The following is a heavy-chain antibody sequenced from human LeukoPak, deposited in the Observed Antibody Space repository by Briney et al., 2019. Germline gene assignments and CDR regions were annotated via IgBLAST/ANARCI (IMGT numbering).Heavy chain of an antibody. CDR3: ARDPASWTYYDSSGYYDY. V-gene: IGHV3-33*01. Sequence: GGSLRLSGVASGFTFSTYGMHWVRKAPGKGLEWVAIIWYDGSNKYYADSVKGRFTISRDNSKNTLYLQMNSLRAEDTAVYYCARDPASWTYYDSSGYYDYWGQGTLVTVSS. J-gene: IGHJ4*02. CDR2: IWYDGSNK. CDR1: GFTFSTYG. D-gene: IGHD3-22*01.